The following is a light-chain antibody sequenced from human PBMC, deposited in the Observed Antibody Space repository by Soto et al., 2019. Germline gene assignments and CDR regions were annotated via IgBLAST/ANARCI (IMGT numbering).Light chain of an antibody. CDR3: SSYAGSNNWV. J-gene: IGLJ3*02. CDR2: DVN. CDR1: STDVGNYNY. Sequence: QSALTQPPSASGSPGQSLTISCTGTSTDVGNYNYVSWYQQHPGKAPKLMISDVNRRPSGVPDRFSGSKSGNTASLTFSGLQAEDEADYYCSSYAGSNNWVFGGGTKLTVL. V-gene: IGLV2-8*01.